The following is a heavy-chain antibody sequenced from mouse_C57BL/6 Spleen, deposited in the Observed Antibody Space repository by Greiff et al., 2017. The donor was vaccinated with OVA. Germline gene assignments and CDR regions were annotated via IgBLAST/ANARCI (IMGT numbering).Heavy chain of an antibody. CDR2: IDPANGNT. Sequence: EVQGVESVAELVRPGASVKLSCTASGFTIKNSYMHWVKQRPEQGLEWIGRIDPANGNTKYAPKFQGKATITADTSSNTAYLQLSSLTSEDTAIYCCARDSSYEGYFDYWGQGTTLTVSS. J-gene: IGHJ2*01. D-gene: IGHD1-1*01. V-gene: IGHV14-3*01. CDR1: GFTIKNSY. CDR3: ARDSSYEGYFDY.